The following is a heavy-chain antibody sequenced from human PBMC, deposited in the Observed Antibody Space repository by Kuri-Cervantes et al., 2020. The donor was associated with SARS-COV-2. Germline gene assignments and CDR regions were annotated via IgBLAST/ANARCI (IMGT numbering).Heavy chain of an antibody. CDR2: INHSGST. CDR3: ASLSSDERYYYYGMDV. CDR1: GGSFSGYY. V-gene: IGHV4-34*01. D-gene: IGHD6-25*01. J-gene: IGHJ6*02. Sequence: ESLKISCAVYGGSFSGYYWSWIRLPPGKGLEWIGEINHSGSTNYNPSLKSRVTVSVDTSKNQFSLKLSSVTAADTAVYYCASLSSDERYYYYGMDVWGQGTTVTVSS.